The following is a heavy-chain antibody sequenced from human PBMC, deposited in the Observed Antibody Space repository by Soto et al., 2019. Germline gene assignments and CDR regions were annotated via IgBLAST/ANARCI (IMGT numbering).Heavy chain of an antibody. CDR3: ARASTPYLYYFDY. CDR1: GVTFSSYA. Sequence: TVKVSCTALGVTFSSYAISWLRQAPGLGLEWMGGIIAMFSTANYAQKFQCRVTITADESTSTAYMELISLSSEDTAVYCCARASTPYLYYFDYWGQGTLVIVSS. CDR2: IIAMFSTA. V-gene: IGHV1-69*13. J-gene: IGHJ4*01. D-gene: IGHD2-2*02.